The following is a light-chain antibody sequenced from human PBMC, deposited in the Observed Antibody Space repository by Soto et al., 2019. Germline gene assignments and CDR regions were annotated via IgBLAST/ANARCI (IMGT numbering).Light chain of an antibody. V-gene: IGKV3-20*01. CDR2: GAS. Sequence: EIVLTQSPGTLSLSPGERATLSCRASQSVSSSYLAWYQQKPAQAPRLLIYGASSRATGIPDRFSGSGSGTSVPLTISRREPEDFAVYYCQQYGSSPLITFGQGTRLEIK. CDR3: QQYGSSPLIT. CDR1: QSVSSSY. J-gene: IGKJ5*01.